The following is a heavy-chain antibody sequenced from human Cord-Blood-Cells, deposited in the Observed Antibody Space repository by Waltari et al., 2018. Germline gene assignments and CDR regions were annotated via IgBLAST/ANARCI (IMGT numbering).Heavy chain of an antibody. D-gene: IGHD4-17*01. V-gene: IGHV4-38-2*01. Sequence: QVQLQESGPGLVKPSETLSLTCAVSGYSISSGYYWGWIRQPPGKGLEWIGSIYHSGRTYYNPSLKSRVTISVDTSKNQFSLKLSAVTAADTAVYYCARNDYCDNWYFDLWGRGTLVTVSS. CDR2: IYHSGRT. CDR3: ARNDYCDNWYFDL. J-gene: IGHJ2*01. CDR1: GYSISSGYY.